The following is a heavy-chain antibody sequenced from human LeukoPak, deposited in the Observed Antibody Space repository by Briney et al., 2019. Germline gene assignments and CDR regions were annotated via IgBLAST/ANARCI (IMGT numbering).Heavy chain of an antibody. D-gene: IGHD3-3*01. CDR1: GGSISSYY. V-gene: IGHV4-59*12. CDR3: AKDWSIFGARDWFDP. Sequence: SETLSLTCTVSGGSISSYYWTWIRQPPGKGLEWIGYIYYSGSTNYNPSLESRVTISVDTSKNQFSLNLSSVTAADTAVYYCAKDWSIFGARDWFDPWGQGILVTVSS. J-gene: IGHJ5*02. CDR2: IYYSGST.